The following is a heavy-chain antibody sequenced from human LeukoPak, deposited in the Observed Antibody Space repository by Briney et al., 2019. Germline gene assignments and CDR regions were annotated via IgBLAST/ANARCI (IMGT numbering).Heavy chain of an antibody. Sequence: PSQTLSLTCAVSGGSISSGGYSWSWIRQPPGKGLEWIGYIYHSGSTYYNPSLKSRVTISVDRSKNQFSLKLSSVTAADTAVYYCARDRYYGSGGYYYGMDVWGQGTMVTVSS. CDR2: IYHSGST. V-gene: IGHV4-30-2*01. J-gene: IGHJ6*02. CDR1: GGSISSGGYS. D-gene: IGHD3-10*01. CDR3: ARDRYYGSGGYYYGMDV.